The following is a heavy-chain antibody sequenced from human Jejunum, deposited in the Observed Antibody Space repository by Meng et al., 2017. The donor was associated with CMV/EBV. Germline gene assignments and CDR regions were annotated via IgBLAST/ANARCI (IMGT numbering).Heavy chain of an antibody. Sequence: CEASGFTFSTYALNWVRQAPGKGLDWVSSITVSNSWIYYADSVKGRFTLSRDNAKKSLYLQMNSLRAADTAVYYCATDYRRGAGPNWGQGTLVTVSS. V-gene: IGHV3-21*01. CDR2: ITVSNSWI. CDR1: GFTFSTYA. CDR3: ATDYRRGAGPN. D-gene: IGHD6-13*01. J-gene: IGHJ4*02.